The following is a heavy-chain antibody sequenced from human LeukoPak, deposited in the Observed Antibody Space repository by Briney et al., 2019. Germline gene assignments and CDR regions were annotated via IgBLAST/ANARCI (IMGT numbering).Heavy chain of an antibody. J-gene: IGHJ6*02. CDR1: GYTFTGYY. CDR3: ARDDILTGYYIPSYYYGMDV. V-gene: IGHV1-2*04. Sequence: ASVKVSCKASGYTFTGYYMHWVRQAPGQGLEWMGWINPNSGGTNYAQKFQGWVTMTRDTSISTAYMELSRLRSDDTAVYYCARDDILTGYYIPSYYYGMDVWGQGTTVTVSS. CDR2: INPNSGGT. D-gene: IGHD3-9*01.